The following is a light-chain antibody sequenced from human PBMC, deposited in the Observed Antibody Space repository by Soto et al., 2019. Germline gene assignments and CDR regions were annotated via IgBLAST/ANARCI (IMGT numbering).Light chain of an antibody. J-gene: IGKJ4*01. V-gene: IGKV1-39*01. CDR1: QSISNY. CDR3: QQSYSTPLT. CDR2: TAS. Sequence: DIQMTQSPSSLSASVGDRVTISCRASQSISNYLNWYQQKPGKAPSLLIYTASNLQSGVPSRFSASGSGTDFTLTISSLQPEDFTTYYCQQSYSTPLTFGGGTKVDIK.